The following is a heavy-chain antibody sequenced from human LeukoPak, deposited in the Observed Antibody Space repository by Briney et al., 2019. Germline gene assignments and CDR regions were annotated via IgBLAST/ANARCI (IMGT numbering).Heavy chain of an antibody. J-gene: IGHJ4*02. V-gene: IGHV3-66*01. CDR1: GFTVSSNY. Sequence: PGGSLRLSCAASGFTVSSNYMSWVRQAPGKGLEWVSVIYSGGSTYYADSVKGRFTISRDNSKNTLYLQMNSLRVEDTAVYYCARGSSSWYYFDYWGQGTLVTVSS. CDR2: IYSGGST. CDR3: ARGSSSWYYFDY. D-gene: IGHD6-13*01.